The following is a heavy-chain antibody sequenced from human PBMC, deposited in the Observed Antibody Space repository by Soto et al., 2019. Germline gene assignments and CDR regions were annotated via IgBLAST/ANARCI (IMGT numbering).Heavy chain of an antibody. V-gene: IGHV1-3*01. CDR1: GYTFTSYA. J-gene: IGHJ6*02. CDR3: ARDGKYYYDSSGDDYYYYGMGV. D-gene: IGHD3-22*01. CDR2: INAGNGNT. Sequence: ASVKVSCKASGYTFTSYAMHWVRQAPGQRLEWMGWINAGNGNTKYSQKFQGRVTITADESTSTAYMELSSLRSEDTAVYYCARDGKYYYDSSGDDYYYYGMGVWGQGTTVTVSS.